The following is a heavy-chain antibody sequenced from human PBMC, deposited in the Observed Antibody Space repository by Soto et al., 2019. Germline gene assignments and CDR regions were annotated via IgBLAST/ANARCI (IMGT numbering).Heavy chain of an antibody. J-gene: IGHJ6*02. CDR1: GYTFTSYD. CDR2: MNPNSGNT. D-gene: IGHD1-7*01. V-gene: IGHV1-8*01. CDR3: ARKLELRGSYYYYYDMDV. Sequence: GASVKVSCKASGYTFTSYDINWVRQATGQGLEWMGWMNPNSGNTGYAQKFQGRVTMTRNTSISTAYMELSSLRSEDTAVYYCARKLELRGSYYYYYDMDVWGQGTTVTVSS.